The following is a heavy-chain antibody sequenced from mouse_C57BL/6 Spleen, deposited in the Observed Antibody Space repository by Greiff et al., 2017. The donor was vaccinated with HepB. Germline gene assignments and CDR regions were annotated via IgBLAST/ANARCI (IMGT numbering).Heavy chain of an antibody. V-gene: IGHV2-2*01. D-gene: IGHD4-1*01. Sequence: VMLVESGPGLVQPSQSLSITCTVSGFSLTSYGVHWVRQSPGKGLEWLGVIWSGGSTDYNAAFISRLSISKDNSKSQVFFKMNSLQADDTAIYYCARGGLGYAMDYWGQGTSVTVSS. CDR2: IWSGGST. CDR1: GFSLTSYG. CDR3: ARGGLGYAMDY. J-gene: IGHJ4*01.